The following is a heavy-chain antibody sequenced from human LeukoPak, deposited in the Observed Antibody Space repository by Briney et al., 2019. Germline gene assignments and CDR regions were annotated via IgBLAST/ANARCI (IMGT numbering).Heavy chain of an antibody. D-gene: IGHD3-22*01. V-gene: IGHV4-4*07. CDR2: IYTSGST. CDR1: GGSISSYY. J-gene: IGHJ4*02. Sequence: PSETLSLTCTVSGGSISSYYWRWLRQLAGKGLEWIGRIYTSGSTNYNPSLKSRVTMSVDTSKNQFSLKLSSVTAADTAVYYCARTYYYDSSGSLDYWGQGTLVTVSS. CDR3: ARTYYYDSSGSLDY.